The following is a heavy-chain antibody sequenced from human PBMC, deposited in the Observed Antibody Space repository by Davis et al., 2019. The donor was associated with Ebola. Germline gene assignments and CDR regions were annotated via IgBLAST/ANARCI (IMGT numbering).Heavy chain of an antibody. CDR1: GFTFSSYS. V-gene: IGHV3-48*02. CDR3: ARDPDTAMVYYYYGMDV. Sequence: GESLKISCAASGFTFSSYSMNWVRQAPGKGLEWVSYISSSSSTIYYADSVKGRFTISRDNAKNSLYLQMNSLRDEDTAVYYCARDPDTAMVYYYYGMDVWGQGTTVTVSS. J-gene: IGHJ6*02. CDR2: ISSSSSTI. D-gene: IGHD5-18*01.